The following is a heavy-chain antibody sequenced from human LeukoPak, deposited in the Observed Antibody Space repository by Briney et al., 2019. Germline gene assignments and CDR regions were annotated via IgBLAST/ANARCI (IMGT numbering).Heavy chain of an antibody. D-gene: IGHD3-22*01. J-gene: IGHJ4*02. CDR2: INSDGSTT. V-gene: IGHV3-74*01. CDR3: ARVMYYYHSSGSIAVYYFDY. Sequence: GGSLRLSCAAAGFTFSSHWMHWVRQAPGKGLVWVSRINSDGSTTSYADSVKGRFTISRDNAKNTLYLQMNSLRAEDTAVYYCARVMYYYHSSGSIAVYYFDYWGQGTLVTVSS. CDR1: GFTFSSHW.